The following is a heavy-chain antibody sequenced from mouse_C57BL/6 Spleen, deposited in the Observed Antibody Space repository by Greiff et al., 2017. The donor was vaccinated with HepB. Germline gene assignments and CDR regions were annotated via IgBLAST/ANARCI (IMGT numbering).Heavy chain of an antibody. J-gene: IGHJ1*03. CDR2: INPNNGGT. D-gene: IGHD2-1*01. CDR3: ASLYYGNYAWYFDV. V-gene: IGHV1-26*01. Sequence: EVQLQQSGPELVKPGASVKISCKASGYTFTDYYMNWVKQSQGKSLEWIGDINPNNGGTSYNQKFKGKATLTVDKSSSTAYMELRSLTSEDSAVYYCASLYYGNYAWYFDVWGTGTTVTVSS. CDR1: GYTFTDYY.